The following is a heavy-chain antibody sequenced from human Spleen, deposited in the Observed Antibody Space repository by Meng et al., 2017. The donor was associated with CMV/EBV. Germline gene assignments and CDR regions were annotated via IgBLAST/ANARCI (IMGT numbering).Heavy chain of an antibody. J-gene: IGHJ4*02. CDR2: ITSKGYGGTT. Sequence: GGSLRLSCTASGFTVGDYAMSWVRQAPGKGLEWVGFITSKGYGGTTEYAASVKGRFTISRDDSKNIAYLQMNSLKTEDTAVYYCTRFSTSYGSDYWGQGTLVTVSS. V-gene: IGHV3-49*04. CDR1: GFTVGDYA. CDR3: TRFSTSYGSDY. D-gene: IGHD3-10*01.